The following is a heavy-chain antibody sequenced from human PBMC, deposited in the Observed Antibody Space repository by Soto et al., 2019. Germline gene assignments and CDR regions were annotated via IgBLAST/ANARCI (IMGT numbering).Heavy chain of an antibody. CDR2: IIPIFCSA. J-gene: IGHJ6*02. Sequence: ASVEVSCKASGGTFSSYSISWVRQAPGQGLEWVGGIIPIFCSANYAQKFPGRVTINADESTSTTYNEPSSLRSEDTAVYYCARNKDYYGSGSYTRYYYYGMDVWGQGTTVTVSS. V-gene: IGHV1-69*01. CDR1: GGTFSSYS. CDR3: ARNKDYYGSGSYTRYYYYGMDV. D-gene: IGHD3-10*01.